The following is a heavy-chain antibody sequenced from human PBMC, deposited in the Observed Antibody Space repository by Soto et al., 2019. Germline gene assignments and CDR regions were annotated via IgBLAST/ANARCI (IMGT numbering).Heavy chain of an antibody. CDR2: IDPSDSYT. Sequence: PGESLKISCKGSGYSFTSYWISWVRQMPGKGLEWMGRIDPSDSYTNYSPSFQGHVTISADKSISTAYLQWSSLKASDTAMYYCARPLSVSYSPVDYYYSGMDVWGQGTTVTVSS. V-gene: IGHV5-10-1*01. CDR3: ARPLSVSYSPVDYYYSGMDV. J-gene: IGHJ6*02. CDR1: GYSFTSYW. D-gene: IGHD1-26*01.